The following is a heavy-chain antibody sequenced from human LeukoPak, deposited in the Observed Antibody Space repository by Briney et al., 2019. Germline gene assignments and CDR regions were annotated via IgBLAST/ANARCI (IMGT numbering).Heavy chain of an antibody. CDR3: ARDRPAGYCSSTSCYGAYYFDY. J-gene: IGHJ4*02. D-gene: IGHD2-2*01. CDR2: IYYSGST. CDR1: GGSFSGYY. V-gene: IGHV4-59*01. Sequence: MPSETLSLTCAVYGGSFSGYYWSWIRQPPGKGLEWIGYIYYSGSTNYNPSLKSRVTISVDTSKNQFSLKLSSVTAADTAVYYCARDRPAGYCSSTSCYGAYYFDYWGQGTLVTVSS.